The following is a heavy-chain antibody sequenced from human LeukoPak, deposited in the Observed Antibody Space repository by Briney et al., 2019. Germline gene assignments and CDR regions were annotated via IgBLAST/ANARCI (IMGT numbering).Heavy chain of an antibody. CDR1: GNYW. CDR2: INSDGSWT. J-gene: IGHJ4*02. V-gene: IGHV3-74*01. D-gene: IGHD2/OR15-2a*01. CDR3: VSFYEAY. Sequence: GGSLRLSCAASGNYWMHWVRQAPGKGLVWVSHINSDGSWTSYADSVKGRFTISKDNAKNAVYLQMNNLRAEDTAVYYCVSFYEAYWGRRTLVTVSS.